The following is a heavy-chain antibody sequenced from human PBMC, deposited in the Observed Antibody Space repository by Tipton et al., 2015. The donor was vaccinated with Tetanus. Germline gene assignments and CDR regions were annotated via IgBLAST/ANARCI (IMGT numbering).Heavy chain of an antibody. CDR2: IIPIFGTA. CDR3: ARAGCVRYCSSTSWDGYYGMDV. J-gene: IGHJ6*02. D-gene: IGHD2-2*01. CDR1: GGTFSSYA. Sequence: QVQLVQSGAEVKKPGSSVKVSCKASGGTFSSYAISWVRQAPGQGLEWMGGIIPIFGTANYAQKFQGRVTIAADESTSTAYMELSSLRSEDTAVYYCARAGCVRYCSSTSWDGYYGMDVWGQGTTVTVSS. V-gene: IGHV1-69*01.